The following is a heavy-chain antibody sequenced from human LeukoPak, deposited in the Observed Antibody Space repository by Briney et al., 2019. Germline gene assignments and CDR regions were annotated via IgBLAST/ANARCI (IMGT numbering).Heavy chain of an antibody. CDR1: GFTFSSCS. J-gene: IGHJ3*02. D-gene: IGHD3-16*01. Sequence: GGSLRLSCAASGFTFSSCSMHWVRQAPGKGLEWVSAISGSGGSTYYADSVKGRFTISRDNSKNTLYLQMNSLRAEDTAVYYCARDLYDRFAGGAKPLAHAFDIWGQGTMVTVSS. CDR3: ARDLYDRFAGGAKPLAHAFDI. V-gene: IGHV3-23*01. CDR2: ISGSGGST.